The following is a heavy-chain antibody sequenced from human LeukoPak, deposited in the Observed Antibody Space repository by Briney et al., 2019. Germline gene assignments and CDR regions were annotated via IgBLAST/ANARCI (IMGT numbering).Heavy chain of an antibody. CDR1: GGSISSYY. V-gene: IGHV4-4*07. CDR2: IYTSGST. J-gene: IGHJ6*03. CDR3: ARDRKYYDFWSGYYTGLYYYMDV. Sequence: PSETLSLTCTASGGSISSYYWSWIRQPAGKGLEWIGRIYTSGSTNYNPSLKSRVTMSVDTSKNQFSLKLSSVTAADTAVYYCARDRKYYDFWSGYYTGLYYYMDVWGKGTTVTVSS. D-gene: IGHD3-3*01.